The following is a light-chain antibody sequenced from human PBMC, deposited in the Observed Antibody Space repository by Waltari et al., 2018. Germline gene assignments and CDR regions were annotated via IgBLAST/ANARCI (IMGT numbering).Light chain of an antibody. Sequence: QSVLTQPPSASGTPGQRVTISCSGHSCHIGNNILNWSQQPPGTAPTLLIYTTYPRPSGVPDRFSGSKSGTSASLAISGLQSEDEADYYCATWDDSLNGPVFGGGTKLTVL. J-gene: IGLJ2*01. CDR2: TTY. CDR1: SCHIGNNI. CDR3: ATWDDSLNGPV. V-gene: IGLV1-44*01.